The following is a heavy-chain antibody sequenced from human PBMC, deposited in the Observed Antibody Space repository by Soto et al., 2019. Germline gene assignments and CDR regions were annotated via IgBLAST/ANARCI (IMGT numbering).Heavy chain of an antibody. CDR1: GFSFASYA. CDR3: AKGFGISWQYYLDY. D-gene: IGHD3-10*01. CDR2: IRGSGGST. V-gene: IGHV3-23*01. J-gene: IGHJ4*02. Sequence: EVQLLESGGGLVQPGGSLRLSCAASGFSFASYAMNWVRQAPGKGLEWVSGIRGSGGSTYYADSVKGRFTISRDNSKNTLHLQLRSLRVEDPAVYYCAKGFGISWQYYLDYWGQGTLVTVSS.